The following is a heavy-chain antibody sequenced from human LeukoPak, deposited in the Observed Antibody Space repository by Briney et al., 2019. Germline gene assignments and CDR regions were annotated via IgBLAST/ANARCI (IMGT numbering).Heavy chain of an antibody. J-gene: IGHJ4*02. V-gene: IGHV3-74*01. CDR1: GFTISTYW. Sequence: GGSLRLSCAASGFTISTYWMHWVRQAPGKGLVWVARISSDGNTTRYADFVEGRFAISRDNSRNTLYLQMNSLRFGDTATYFCAKDLGLGVVAGGPGAIDHWGQGTLVTVSS. CDR2: ISSDGNTT. D-gene: IGHD3-16*01. CDR3: AKDLGLGVVAGGPGAIDH.